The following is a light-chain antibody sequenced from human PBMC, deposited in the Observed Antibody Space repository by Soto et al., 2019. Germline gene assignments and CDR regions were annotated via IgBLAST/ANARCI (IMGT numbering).Light chain of an antibody. Sequence: QSVLTQPPSASGTPGQTVTISCSGSSSNIGNNYVYWYQMVPGTAPKLLIYRNDQRPSGVPDRFSGSRSGISASLAISGLRSEDEADYYCAAWDDSLSGRGVFGGGTKVTVL. V-gene: IGLV1-47*01. CDR3: AAWDDSLSGRGV. J-gene: IGLJ2*01. CDR1: SSNIGNNY. CDR2: RND.